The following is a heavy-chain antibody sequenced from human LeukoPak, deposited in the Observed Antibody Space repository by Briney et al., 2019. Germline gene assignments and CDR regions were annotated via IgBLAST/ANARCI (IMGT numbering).Heavy chain of an antibody. CDR3: ANAPYGSPQPDAFDI. Sequence: GGSLRLSCAASGFAFRSYAMTWVRQAPGKGLEWVAVISYDGSNKYYADSVKGRFTISRDNSKNTLYLQMNSLRAEDTAVYYCANAPYGSPQPDAFDIWGQGTMVTVSS. V-gene: IGHV3-30*18. CDR2: ISYDGSNK. D-gene: IGHD3-10*01. J-gene: IGHJ3*02. CDR1: GFAFRSYA.